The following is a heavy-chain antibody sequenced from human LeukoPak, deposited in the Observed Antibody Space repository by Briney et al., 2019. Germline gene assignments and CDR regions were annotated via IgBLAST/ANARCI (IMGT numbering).Heavy chain of an antibody. V-gene: IGHV4-59*01. CDR3: ARDPGGYDYVWGSYRYRSNWFDP. D-gene: IGHD3-16*02. CDR1: GGSISSYY. CDR2: IYYSGST. J-gene: IGHJ5*02. Sequence: SETLSLTCTVSGGSISSYYWSWIRQPPGKGLEWIGYIYYSGSTNYNPSLKSRVTISVDTSKNQFSLKLSSVTAADTDVYYCARDPGGYDYVWGSYRYRSNWFDPWGQGTLVTVSS.